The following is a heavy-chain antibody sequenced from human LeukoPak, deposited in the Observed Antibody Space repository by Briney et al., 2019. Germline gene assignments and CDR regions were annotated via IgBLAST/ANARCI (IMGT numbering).Heavy chain of an antibody. CDR2: IYHSGPT. CDR1: GYSISSGHY. Sequence: SETLSLTCSVSGYSISSGHYWGRIRPPPGKGLEWIGSIYHSGPTYYNPSLKSRVTISVDTSKNHFSLTLSSVTAADTAVYYCARDVDRFDYWGQGTLVTVSS. J-gene: IGHJ4*02. V-gene: IGHV4-38-2*02. CDR3: ARDVDRFDY. D-gene: IGHD2-21*01.